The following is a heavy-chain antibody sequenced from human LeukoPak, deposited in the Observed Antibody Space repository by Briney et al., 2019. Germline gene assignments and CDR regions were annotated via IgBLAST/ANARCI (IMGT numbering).Heavy chain of an antibody. J-gene: IGHJ4*02. Sequence: GGSLRLSCAASGFTFSSYAMSWVRQAPGKGLEWVSAISGSGGSTYYADSVKGRFTISRDNSKNTLYLQMNSLRSEDTAVYYCARGRISGSLFFDYWGQGTLVTVSS. D-gene: IGHD1-26*01. CDR2: ISGSGGST. CDR3: ARGRISGSLFFDY. V-gene: IGHV3-23*01. CDR1: GFTFSSYA.